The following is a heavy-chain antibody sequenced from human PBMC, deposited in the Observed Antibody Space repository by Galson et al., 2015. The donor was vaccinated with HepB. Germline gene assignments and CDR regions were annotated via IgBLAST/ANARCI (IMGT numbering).Heavy chain of an antibody. CDR1: GFTFSGSA. Sequence: SLRLSCAASGFTFSGSAIHWVRQASGEGPEWVGRIRSKASNYATSYVPSLKGRFTISRDDSKNMAYLHMKSLKTDDTAVYYCASMYYAHDYWGQGTLVTVSS. V-gene: IGHV3-73*01. CDR2: IRSKASNYAT. CDR3: ASMYYAHDY. J-gene: IGHJ4*02. D-gene: IGHD2-8*01.